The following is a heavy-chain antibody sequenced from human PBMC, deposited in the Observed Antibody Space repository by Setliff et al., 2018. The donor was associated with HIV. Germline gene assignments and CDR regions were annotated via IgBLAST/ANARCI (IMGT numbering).Heavy chain of an antibody. CDR2: INQDGSEK. J-gene: IGHJ3*02. D-gene: IGHD3-3*01. Sequence: GSLRLSCAASGFTFDDYGMSWVRQVPGEGLEWVANINQDGSEKYYVDSVKGRFTISRDNAKNSLYLQMNSLRAEDTAVYYCARRGSNLPSGFDIWGQGTMVTVSS. CDR1: GFTFDDYG. CDR3: ARRGSNLPSGFDI. V-gene: IGHV3-7*01.